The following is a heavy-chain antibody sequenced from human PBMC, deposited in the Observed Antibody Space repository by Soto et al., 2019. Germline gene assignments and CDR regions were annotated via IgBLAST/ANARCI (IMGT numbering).Heavy chain of an antibody. CDR2: IKEDGSQK. CDR3: AGRPDGFDI. D-gene: IGHD1-1*01. Sequence: EVQVVESGGDLVQPGGSLSLSCAASGFTFSRFWMSWARQAPGKGLEWVATIKEDGSQKYYVDSVKGRFSISRDNAMNSLHLQMNSLRYEDTAVYYCAGRPDGFDIWGQGTTVTVS. V-gene: IGHV3-7*05. J-gene: IGHJ3*02. CDR1: GFTFSRFW.